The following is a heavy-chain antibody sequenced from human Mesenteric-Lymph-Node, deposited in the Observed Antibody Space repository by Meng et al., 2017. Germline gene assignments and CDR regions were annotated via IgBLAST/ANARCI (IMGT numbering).Heavy chain of an antibody. V-gene: IGHV3-23*01. Sequence: GESLKISCAASGFTFNKYAMTWVRQAPGKGLEWVSAISGSATSTYYANSVEGRFTISRDNSKNTLYLQINSLRAEDTAVYYCARARPVLRFFDWLEHWGQGTLVTVSS. D-gene: IGHD3-3*01. J-gene: IGHJ5*02. CDR2: ISGSATST. CDR3: ARARPVLRFFDWLEH. CDR1: GFTFNKYA.